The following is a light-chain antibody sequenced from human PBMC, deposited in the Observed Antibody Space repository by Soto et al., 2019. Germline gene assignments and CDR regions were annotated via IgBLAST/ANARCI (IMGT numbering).Light chain of an antibody. V-gene: IGKV1-9*01. CDR1: QGLSSY. CDR2: AAS. CDR3: KHYDSYSEA. J-gene: IGKJ1*01. Sequence: IQLTLSPSSLFAQVEDRVTITCRASQGLSSYLAWYQQKPGKAPKLLIYAASTLQSGVPSRFSGSGSGTEFTLTISSLQPEDVATYYCKHYDSYSEAFGEGTKVDI.